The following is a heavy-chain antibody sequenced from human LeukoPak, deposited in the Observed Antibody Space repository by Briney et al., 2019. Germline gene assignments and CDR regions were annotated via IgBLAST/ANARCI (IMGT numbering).Heavy chain of an antibody. D-gene: IGHD1-7*01. CDR2: IIPIFGTA. Sequence: SVKVSCKASGGTFSSYAISWVRQAPGQGLEWMGGIIPIFGTANYAQKFQGRVTITTDESTSTAYMELSSLRSEDTAVYYCARRYGGSGTTYGYWGQGTLVTVSS. CDR1: GGTFSSYA. V-gene: IGHV1-69*05. J-gene: IGHJ4*02. CDR3: ARRYGGSGTTYGY.